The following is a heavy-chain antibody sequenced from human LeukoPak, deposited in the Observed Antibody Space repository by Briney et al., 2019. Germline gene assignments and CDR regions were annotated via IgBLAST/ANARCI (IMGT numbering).Heavy chain of an antibody. Sequence: PSETLSLTCTVSGGPISSYYWSWIRQPPGKGLEWIGYITYSGSTNYNPSLESRVTISLDTSKNQFSLKLTSVTAADTAVYYCARGRGSSGNNYYFDYWGQGTLVTASS. CDR2: ITYSGST. V-gene: IGHV4-59*01. CDR3: ARGRGSSGNNYYFDY. J-gene: IGHJ4*02. CDR1: GGPISSYY. D-gene: IGHD6-19*01.